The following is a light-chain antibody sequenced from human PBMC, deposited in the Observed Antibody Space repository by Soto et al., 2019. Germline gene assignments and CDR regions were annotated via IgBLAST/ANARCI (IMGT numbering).Light chain of an antibody. V-gene: IGKV3-20*01. CDR1: QSVSSNY. Sequence: EIVLTQSPGTLSLSPGERATLSCMASQSVSSNYLAWYQQKRGQAPRLLIYGASSRATGIPTRFSGSGSGRVLTLTIGRLETEDFAVYYYQQYDSSPRTFGQGTKVDI. CDR3: QQYDSSPRT. J-gene: IGKJ1*01. CDR2: GAS.